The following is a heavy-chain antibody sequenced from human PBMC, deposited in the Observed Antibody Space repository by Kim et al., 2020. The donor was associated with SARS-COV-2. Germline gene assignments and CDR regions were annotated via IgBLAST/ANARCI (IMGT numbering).Heavy chain of an antibody. Sequence: SETLSLTCTVSGGSISGSSYYWGWIRQTPGKGLEGIGSIYYSGSTYYKPSLKSRVTISVDTSKTQFSLKLTSVTAADTAIYYCSRHYLGSAWHPCGQGTLVTVSS. CDR2: IYYSGST. V-gene: IGHV4-39*01. D-gene: IGHD1-1*01. CDR3: SRHYLGSAWHP. J-gene: IGHJ5*02. CDR1: GGSISGSSYY.